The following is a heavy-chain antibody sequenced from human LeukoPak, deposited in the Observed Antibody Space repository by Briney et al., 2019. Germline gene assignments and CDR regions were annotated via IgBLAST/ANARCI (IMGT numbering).Heavy chain of an antibody. Sequence: SETLSLTCTVAGGSISSGSYYWSWIRQPAGKGLEWIGRIYTSGSTNYNPSLKSRVTISVDTSKNQFSLKLSSVTAADTAVYYCARQDYGGNSGWFDPWGQGTLVTVSS. CDR2: IYTSGST. CDR1: GGSISSGSYY. D-gene: IGHD4-23*01. J-gene: IGHJ5*02. CDR3: ARQDYGGNSGWFDP. V-gene: IGHV4-61*02.